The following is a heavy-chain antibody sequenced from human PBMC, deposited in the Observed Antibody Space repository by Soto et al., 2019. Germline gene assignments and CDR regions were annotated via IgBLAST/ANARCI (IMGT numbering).Heavy chain of an antibody. CDR1: GVSISSRSYY. J-gene: IGHJ6*02. CDR2: MYYSGST. CDR3: AADTVTLYYYYYGMDV. D-gene: IGHD4-17*01. V-gene: IGHV4-39*01. Sequence: SETLSLTCTVPGVSISSRSYYWGWISQPPGKGLEWIGSMYYSGSTYYNPSLKSRVTISVDTSKNQFSLKLSSVTAADTAVYYCAADTVTLYYYYYGMDVWGQGTTVT.